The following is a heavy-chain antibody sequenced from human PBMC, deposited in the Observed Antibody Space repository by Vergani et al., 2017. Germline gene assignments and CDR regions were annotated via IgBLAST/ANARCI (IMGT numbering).Heavy chain of an antibody. Sequence: QVQLVQSGAEVKKPGSSVKVSCKASGGTFSSYAISWVRQAPGQGLEWMGGIIPIFGTANYAQKFQGRVTITADKSTRTAYMEVSSLRSEDTAVYYCARVDCSSTSCYDYYYYMDVWGKGTTVTVSS. CDR1: GGTFSSYA. J-gene: IGHJ6*03. CDR2: IIPIFGTA. D-gene: IGHD2-2*01. V-gene: IGHV1-69*06. CDR3: ARVDCSSTSCYDYYYYMDV.